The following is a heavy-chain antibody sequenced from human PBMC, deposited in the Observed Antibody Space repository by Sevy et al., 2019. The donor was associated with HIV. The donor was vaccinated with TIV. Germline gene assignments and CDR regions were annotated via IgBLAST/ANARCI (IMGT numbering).Heavy chain of an antibody. Sequence: SETLSLTCTVSGGSISSYYWSWIRQPPGKGLEWIGYIYYSGSTNYNPSLKSRVTISVDTSKNQFSLKLSSVTAADTAVYYCAISHYYYGDYVYYYGMDVWGQGTTVTVSS. V-gene: IGHV4-59*01. J-gene: IGHJ6*02. CDR1: GGSISSYY. D-gene: IGHD4-17*01. CDR3: AISHYYYGDYVYYYGMDV. CDR2: IYYSGST.